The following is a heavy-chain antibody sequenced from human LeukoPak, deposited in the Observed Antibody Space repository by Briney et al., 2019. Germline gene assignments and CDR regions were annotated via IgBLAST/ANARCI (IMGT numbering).Heavy chain of an antibody. CDR3: AKDPPEGAYCGGDCFPFRFDP. D-gene: IGHD2-21*01. CDR1: GFTFSTEA. V-gene: IGHV3-23*01. CDR2: ISDSSRTT. Sequence: GGSLRLSCEVSGFTFSTEAMTWVRQAPGKGLEWVSSISDSSRTTYYADSVQGRFTISRDNSRNTVYLQMNSLRVEDTAFYYCAKDPPEGAYCGGDCFPFRFDPWGQGTLVTVSS. J-gene: IGHJ5*02.